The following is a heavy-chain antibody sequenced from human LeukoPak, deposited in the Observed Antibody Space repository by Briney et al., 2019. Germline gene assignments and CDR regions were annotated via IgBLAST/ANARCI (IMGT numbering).Heavy chain of an antibody. J-gene: IGHJ6*03. Sequence: ASVKVSCKASGYTFSGYYMHWVRQAPGQGLEWMGWINPNSGGTNYAQKFQGRVTMTRDTSIRTAYMELSRLRSDDTAVYYCAKNYYDYVWGGEPYYYYYMDVWGKGTTVTVSS. D-gene: IGHD3-16*01. CDR2: INPNSGGT. V-gene: IGHV1-2*02. CDR1: GYTFSGYY. CDR3: AKNYYDYVWGGEPYYYYYMDV.